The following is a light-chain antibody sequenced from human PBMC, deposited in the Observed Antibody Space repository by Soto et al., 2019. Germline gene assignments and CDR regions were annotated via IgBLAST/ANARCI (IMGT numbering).Light chain of an antibody. J-gene: IGKJ1*01. CDR2: GAS. CDR3: QQYNNWPPWT. V-gene: IGKV3-15*01. Sequence: EMVMTQSPATLSVSPGERATLSCRASQSVSSNLAWYQQKPGQAPRLLIYGASTRATGIPARFSGSGSGTEFTLTISSLQSEDCAVYYCQQYNNWPPWTF. CDR1: QSVSSN.